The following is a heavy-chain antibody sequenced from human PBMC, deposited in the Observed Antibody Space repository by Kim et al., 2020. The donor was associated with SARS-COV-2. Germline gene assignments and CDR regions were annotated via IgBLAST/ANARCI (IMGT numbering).Heavy chain of an antibody. D-gene: IGHD3-10*01. CDR2: IWYDGSNK. V-gene: IGHV3-33*06. J-gene: IGHJ6*02. Sequence: GGSLRLSCAASGFTFSSYGMHWVRQAPGKGLEWVAVIWYDGSNKYYADSVKGRFTISRDNSKNTLYLQMNSLRAEDTAVYYCAKDLVYYYGSGSAYYYYYGMDVWGQGTTVTVSS. CDR3: AKDLVYYYGSGSAYYYYYGMDV. CDR1: GFTFSSYG.